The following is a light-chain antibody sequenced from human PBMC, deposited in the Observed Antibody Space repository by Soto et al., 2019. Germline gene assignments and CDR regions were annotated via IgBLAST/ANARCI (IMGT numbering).Light chain of an antibody. CDR2: EVT. CDR3: SSSAGSDKNV. CDR1: TSDIGSYNY. V-gene: IGLV2-8*01. J-gene: IGLJ1*01. Sequence: QSALTQPPSASGSPGQSVTISCTGTTSDIGSYNYVSWYQQHPGKAPKLMIYEVTKRPSGVPDRFSGSKSGNTASLTVSGLQAEDEADYYCSSSAGSDKNVFGTGTKVTVL.